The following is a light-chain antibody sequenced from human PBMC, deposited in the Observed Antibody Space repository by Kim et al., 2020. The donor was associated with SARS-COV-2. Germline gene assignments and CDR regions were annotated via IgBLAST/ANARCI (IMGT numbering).Light chain of an antibody. CDR2: GAS. V-gene: IGKV3-20*01. J-gene: IGKJ2*01. CDR1: QSVSSSY. CDR3: QQYGSSPSYT. Sequence: PGERATLSCRASQSVSSSYLAWYQQKPGQAPRLLIYGASSRATGIPDRFSGSGSGTDFTLTISRLEPEDFAVYYCQQYGSSPSYTFGQGTKLEI.